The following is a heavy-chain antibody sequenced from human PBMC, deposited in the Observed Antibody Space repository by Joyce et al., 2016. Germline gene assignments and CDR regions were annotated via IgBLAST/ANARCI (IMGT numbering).Heavy chain of an antibody. CDR3: ARSQWLAPLMY. Sequence: QVQLQQWGAGLLKPSETLSLTCAVSGGPFRGFFWTWVRQPPGKGLEWIGDINNSGSTNYNPSLKTRVTFSVDTSMNQFSLKLTSLSAADTAVYYCARSQWLAPLMYWGQGTPVTVSS. J-gene: IGHJ4*02. CDR2: INNSGST. D-gene: IGHD6-19*01. V-gene: IGHV4-34*01. CDR1: GGPFRGFF.